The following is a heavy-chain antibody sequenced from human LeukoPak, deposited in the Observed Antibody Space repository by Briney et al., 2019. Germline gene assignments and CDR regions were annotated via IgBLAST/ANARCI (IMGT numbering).Heavy chain of an antibody. CDR3: AREVPGIAAAGTANFQH. CDR2: IIPILGIA. D-gene: IGHD6-13*01. Sequence: SVKVSCKASGGTFSIYAISWVRQAPGQGLEWMGRIIPILGIANYAQRFQGRVTITADKSTSTAYMELSSLRSEDTAVYYCAREVPGIAAAGTANFQHWGQGTLVTVSS. J-gene: IGHJ1*01. CDR1: GGTFSIYA. V-gene: IGHV1-69*04.